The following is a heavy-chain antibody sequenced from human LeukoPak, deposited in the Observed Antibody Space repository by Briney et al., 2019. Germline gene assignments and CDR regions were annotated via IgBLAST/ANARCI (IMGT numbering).Heavy chain of an antibody. CDR2: INHSGST. J-gene: IGHJ2*01. Sequence: SETLSLTCAVYGGSFSGYYWSWVRPPPGKGLEWIGEINHSGSTNYNPSPKSRVAISVDTSKNQFSLKLSSVTAADTAVYYCARRPGSGWYGRYFDLWGRGTLVTVSS. V-gene: IGHV4-34*01. CDR3: ARRPGSGWYGRYFDL. D-gene: IGHD6-19*01. CDR1: GGSFSGYY.